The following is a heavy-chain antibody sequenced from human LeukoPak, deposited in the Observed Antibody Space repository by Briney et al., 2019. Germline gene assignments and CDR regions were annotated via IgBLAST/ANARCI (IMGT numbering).Heavy chain of an antibody. CDR3: ARFAAGGSYYYYMDV. D-gene: IGHD6-25*01. Sequence: PGGSLRLSCAASGFSFSSYIMNWVRQAPGKGLEWVSHISSSSTTIYYADSVKGRFTISRDNAKNSLYLQMNSLRADDAAVYYCARFAAGGSYYYYMDVWGKGTTVTVSS. CDR1: GFSFSSYI. J-gene: IGHJ6*03. V-gene: IGHV3-48*01. CDR2: ISSSSTTI.